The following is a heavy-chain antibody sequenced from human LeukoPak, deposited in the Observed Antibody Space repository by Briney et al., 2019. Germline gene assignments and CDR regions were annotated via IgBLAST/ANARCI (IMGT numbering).Heavy chain of an antibody. D-gene: IGHD1-1*01. CDR1: GGSISSSSYY. CDR3: ARPGHSYYYMDV. V-gene: IGHV4-39*02. J-gene: IGHJ6*03. Sequence: SETLSLTCTVSGGSISSSSYYWGWIRQPPGKGLEWIGTIYYSGTTYYNPSLKSRVTISADTSKNHFSLKLSSVTSADTAVYYCARPGHSYYYMDVWGKGTTVTVSS. CDR2: IYYSGTT.